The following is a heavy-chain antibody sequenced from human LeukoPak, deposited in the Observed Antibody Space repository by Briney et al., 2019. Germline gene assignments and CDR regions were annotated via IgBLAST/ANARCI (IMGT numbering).Heavy chain of an antibody. CDR1: GFTFSSHE. V-gene: IGHV3-48*03. CDR3: ARDLFWAFDI. Sequence: PGGSLRLSCAASGFTFSSHEMNWVRQAPGKGLEWVSYISSSGSTIYYADSVKGRFTISRDNAKNSLYLQMNSLRAEDTAVYYCARDLFWAFDIWGQGTMVTVSS. CDR2: ISSSGSTI. J-gene: IGHJ3*02.